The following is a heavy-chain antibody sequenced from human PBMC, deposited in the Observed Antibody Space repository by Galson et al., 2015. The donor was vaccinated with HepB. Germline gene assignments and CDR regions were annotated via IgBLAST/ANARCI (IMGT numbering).Heavy chain of an antibody. V-gene: IGHV1-69*13. CDR3: ARARGTYGDSTLYYFDY. CDR1: GYTLTGYY. CDR2: IIPIFGTA. Sequence: SVKVSCKASGYTLTGYYMHWVRQAPGQGLEWMGGIIPIFGTANYAQKFQGRVTITADESTSTAYMELSSLRSEDTAVYYCARARGTYGDSTLYYFDYWGQGTLVTVSS. J-gene: IGHJ4*02. D-gene: IGHD4-17*01.